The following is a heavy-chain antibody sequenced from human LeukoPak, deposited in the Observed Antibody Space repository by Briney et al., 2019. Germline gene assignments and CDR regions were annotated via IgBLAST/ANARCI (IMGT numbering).Heavy chain of an antibody. D-gene: IGHD2-15*01. CDR1: GITLSNYG. CDR3: AKRGVVIRAVLVVGFHKEAYYFDS. J-gene: IGHJ4*02. V-gene: IGHV3-23*01. CDR2: ISDRGGST. Sequence: PGGSLRLSCVVSGITLSNYGMSWVRQAPGKGLEWVADISDRGGSTNYAHSVKGRFTISRHNSKNTLYLQMNSLRSEDTAVYFCAKRGVVIRAVLVVGFHKEAYYFDSWGQGALVTVSS.